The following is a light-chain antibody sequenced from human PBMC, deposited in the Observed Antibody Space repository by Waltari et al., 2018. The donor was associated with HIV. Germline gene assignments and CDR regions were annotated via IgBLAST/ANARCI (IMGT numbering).Light chain of an antibody. CDR1: QSVTS. CDR3: QQSSLTPPT. Sequence: DIQMTQSPSSLSASVGDRVTITCRASQSVTSLEWYQHRPGKPPKLVIFGTFTLQSGVPSRFSGSGFGTDFTLTITGLQPEDFATYYYQQSSLTPPTFGQGTKVEVK. J-gene: IGKJ1*01. CDR2: GTF. V-gene: IGKV1-39*01.